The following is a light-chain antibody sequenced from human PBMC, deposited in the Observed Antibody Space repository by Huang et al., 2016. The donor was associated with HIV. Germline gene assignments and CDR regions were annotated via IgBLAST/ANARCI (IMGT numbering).Light chain of an antibody. J-gene: IGKJ1*01. CDR2: KVS. V-gene: IGKV1-5*03. Sequence: DIQMTQSPSTLSASVGDRVTITCRASQSITASLAWYQQKPGKAPKLLIYKVSSLESGVPSRFSSRGSGTEFTLTISSLQFDDFATYYCQQYNGYSPATFGQGTKVEIK. CDR1: QSITAS. CDR3: QQYNGYSPAT.